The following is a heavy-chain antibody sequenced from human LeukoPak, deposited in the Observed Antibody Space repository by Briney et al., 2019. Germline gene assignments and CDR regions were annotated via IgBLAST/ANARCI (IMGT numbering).Heavy chain of an antibody. J-gene: IGHJ4*02. CDR2: ISGSGGST. D-gene: IGHD3-9*01. CDR1: GFTFSSYA. V-gene: IGHV3-23*01. Sequence: GGSLRLSCAASGFTFSSYAMSWVRQAPGKGLEWVSAISGSGGSTYYADSVRGRFTISRDNSKNTLYLQMNSLRAEDTAVYYCAKGDILTGYVFDYWGQGTLVTVSS. CDR3: AKGDILTGYVFDY.